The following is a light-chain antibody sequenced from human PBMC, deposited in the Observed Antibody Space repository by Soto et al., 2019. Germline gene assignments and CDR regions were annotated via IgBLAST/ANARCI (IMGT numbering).Light chain of an antibody. J-gene: IGKJ5*01. CDR3: QQRSNLIT. Sequence: EIVMTQSPASLSVSPGERVTLSCRAGQGVTTNFAWYQQKSGQSPRLLIYDTSDRASGIPARFSGSGSGTDFTLTISSLEPEDFAVYYCQQRSNLITFGQGTRLQIK. V-gene: IGKV3D-11*01. CDR2: DTS. CDR1: QGVTTN.